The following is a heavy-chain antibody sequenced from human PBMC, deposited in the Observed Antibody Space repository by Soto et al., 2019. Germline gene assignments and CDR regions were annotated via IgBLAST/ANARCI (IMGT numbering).Heavy chain of an antibody. CDR2: IKSKTDGGTT. CDR3: TAPWWELRGMDV. Sequence: EVQLVESGGGLVKPGGSLRLSCAASGFTFSNAWMSWVRQAPGKGLEWVGRIKSKTDGGTTDYAAPVKGRFTISRDDSKNTLYLQMNSLKTEDTAVYYCTAPWWELRGMDVWGQGTTVTVSS. J-gene: IGHJ6*02. V-gene: IGHV3-15*01. CDR1: GFTFSNAW. D-gene: IGHD1-26*01.